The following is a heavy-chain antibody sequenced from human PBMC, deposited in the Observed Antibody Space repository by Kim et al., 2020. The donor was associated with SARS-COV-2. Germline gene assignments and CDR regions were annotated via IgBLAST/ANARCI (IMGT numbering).Heavy chain of an antibody. Sequence: GGSLRLSCAASGFTFSSYGMHWVRQAPGKGLEWVSGITGDGSNTYYADSVKGRFTISRDNSKNTLYLQMNSLRAEDTAVYYCAKESGSGCYYAWTYYYYDMDVWGQGTPVTVSS. CDR3: AKESGSGCYYAWTYYYYDMDV. D-gene: IGHD3-10*01. CDR1: GFTFSSYG. V-gene: IGHV3-30*18. CDR2: ITGDGSNT. J-gene: IGHJ6*02.